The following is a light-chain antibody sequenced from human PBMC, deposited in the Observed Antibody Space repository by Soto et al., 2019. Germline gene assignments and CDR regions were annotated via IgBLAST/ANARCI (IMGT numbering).Light chain of an antibody. V-gene: IGKV3-20*01. J-gene: IGKJ1*01. Sequence: EIVLTQSPGTLSLSPGERATLSCRASQSVSNNYLAWYQQKPGQAPRLLIYDASTRATGIPDRVSGSGSGTDFTLTISRLEPEDFAVYYCQQYGSSPEWTFGQGTKVDIK. CDR1: QSVSNNY. CDR3: QQYGSSPEWT. CDR2: DAS.